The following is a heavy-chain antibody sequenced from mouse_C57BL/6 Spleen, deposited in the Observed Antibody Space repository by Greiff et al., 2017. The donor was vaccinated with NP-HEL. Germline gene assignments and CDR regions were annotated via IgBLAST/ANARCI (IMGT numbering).Heavy chain of an antibody. D-gene: IGHD1-1*01. CDR2: INPNNGGT. CDR3: ARFEFITTVVSYFDV. J-gene: IGHJ1*03. Sequence: VQLQQSGPELVKPGASVKISCKASGYTFTDYYMNWVKQSHGKSLEWIGDINPNNGGTSYNQKFKGKATLTVDKSSSTAYMELRSLTSEDSAVYYCARFEFITTVVSYFDVWGTGTTVTVSS. CDR1: GYTFTDYY. V-gene: IGHV1-26*01.